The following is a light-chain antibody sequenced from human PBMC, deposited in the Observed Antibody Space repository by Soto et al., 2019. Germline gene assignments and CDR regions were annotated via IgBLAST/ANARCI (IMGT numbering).Light chain of an antibody. V-gene: IGLV2-23*02. CDR2: DVN. CDR3: CSYAGSDTLYV. J-gene: IGLJ1*01. Sequence: QSVLTQPASVSGSPGQSITISCTGSSSDVGSYNFVSWYQQHPGKAPKLMIYDVNKRPSGVSNRFSGSKSGNTASLTIFGLQAEDEADYYCCSYAGSDTLYVFGTGTKVTVL. CDR1: SSDVGSYNF.